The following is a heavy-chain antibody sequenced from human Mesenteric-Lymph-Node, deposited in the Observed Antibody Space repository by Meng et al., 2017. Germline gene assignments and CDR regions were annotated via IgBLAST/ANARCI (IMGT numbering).Heavy chain of an antibody. CDR2: INHSGST. CDR3: ARGFLSFVRVFDY. Sequence: QGQLQKWGAGLLKTSETLSLFCFVYGGSFSAYNWRWIRQPPGKGLEWIGEINHSGSTNYNPSLKSRVTVSVYTSKNQLSLKVSSVIAADTAVYYCARGFLSFVRVFDYWGQGTLVTVSS. V-gene: IGHV4-34*01. J-gene: IGHJ4*02. D-gene: IGHD2/OR15-2a*01. CDR1: GGSFSAYN.